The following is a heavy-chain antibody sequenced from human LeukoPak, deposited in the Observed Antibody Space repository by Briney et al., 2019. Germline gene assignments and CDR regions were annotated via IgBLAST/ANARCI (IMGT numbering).Heavy chain of an antibody. D-gene: IGHD6-19*01. J-gene: IGHJ4*02. CDR2: ISSSSSYI. CDR3: ARVRIAVAGVFDY. CDR1: GFTFSSYS. V-gene: IGHV3-21*01. Sequence: GGSLRLSCAASGFTFSSYSMNWVRQAPGKGLEWVSSISSSSSYIYYADSVKGRFTISRDNAKNSLYLQMNSLRAEDTAVYYCARVRIAVAGVFDYWGQGTLVTVSP.